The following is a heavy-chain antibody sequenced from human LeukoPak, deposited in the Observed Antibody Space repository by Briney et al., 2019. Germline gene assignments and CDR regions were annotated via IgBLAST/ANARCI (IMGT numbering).Heavy chain of an antibody. J-gene: IGHJ5*02. Sequence: AASVKVSCKSSGGTFSSYAISWVRQAPGQGLAWMGGIIPIFGTANYAQKFQGRVTITADESTSTAYMELSSLRSEDTAVYYCARGNLDYGDYNWFDPWGQGTLVTVSS. CDR1: GGTFSSYA. D-gene: IGHD4-17*01. CDR2: IIPIFGTA. V-gene: IGHV1-69*13. CDR3: ARGNLDYGDYNWFDP.